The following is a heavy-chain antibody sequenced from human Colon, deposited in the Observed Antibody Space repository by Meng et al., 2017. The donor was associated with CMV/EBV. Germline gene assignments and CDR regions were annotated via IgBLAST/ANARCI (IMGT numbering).Heavy chain of an antibody. CDR1: CASITSCKW. Sequence: TCTVCCASITSCKWWSWVRQSPGKGLGWIGEIFHEGKTNYNPSLESRVTISVDKSENRFSLQLTSVTAADTAVYYCASQDSEVYGLGFWGQGTLVTVSS. J-gene: IGHJ4*02. V-gene: IGHV4-4*02. CDR2: IFHEGKT. CDR3: ASQDSEVYGLGF. D-gene: IGHD3-10*01.